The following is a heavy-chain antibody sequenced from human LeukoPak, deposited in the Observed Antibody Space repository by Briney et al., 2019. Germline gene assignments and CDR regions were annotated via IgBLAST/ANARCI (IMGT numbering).Heavy chain of an antibody. CDR3: ARGGVNYKIAGP. Sequence: SETLSLTCTDSGGSISSYYWSWIRQPAGKGLEWIGRIYTSGSTNYNPSLKSRVTISVDTSKNQFSLKLSSVTAADTAVYYCARGGVNYKIAGPWGQGALVTVSS. D-gene: IGHD3-10*01. V-gene: IGHV4-4*07. CDR2: IYTSGST. J-gene: IGHJ5*02. CDR1: GGSISSYY.